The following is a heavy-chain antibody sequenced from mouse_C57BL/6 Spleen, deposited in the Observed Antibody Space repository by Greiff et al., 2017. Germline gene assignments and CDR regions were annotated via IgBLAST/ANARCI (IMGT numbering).Heavy chain of an antibody. Sequence: EVQLQQSGPELVKPGASVKISCKASGYTFTDYYMNWVKQSHGKSLEWIGDINPNNGGTSYNQKFKGKATLTVDKSSSTAYMELRSLTSEDSAVYYCARQDLYYGNCGFAYWGQGTLVTVSA. D-gene: IGHD2-1*01. CDR2: INPNNGGT. CDR3: ARQDLYYGNCGFAY. V-gene: IGHV1-26*01. J-gene: IGHJ3*01. CDR1: GYTFTDYY.